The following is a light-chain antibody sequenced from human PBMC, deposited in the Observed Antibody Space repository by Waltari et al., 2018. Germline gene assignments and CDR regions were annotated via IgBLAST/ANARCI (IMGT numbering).Light chain of an antibody. CDR2: AAS. Sequence: DIQMTQSPSSLSVSVGGRVTITCRATQSISDYLNWYQQKPGTAPNLLIYAASHLKTGVPPRFSGSGPVTHFTLTISSLQPEDFATYFCQQSHTAPWTFGQGTKV. CDR3: QQSHTAPWT. J-gene: IGKJ1*01. CDR1: QSISDY. V-gene: IGKV1-39*01.